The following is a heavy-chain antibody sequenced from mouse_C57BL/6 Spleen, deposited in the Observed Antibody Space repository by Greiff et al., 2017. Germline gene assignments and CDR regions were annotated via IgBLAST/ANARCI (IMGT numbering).Heavy chain of an antibody. D-gene: IGHD1-1*01. V-gene: IGHV1-62-2*01. J-gene: IGHJ4*01. CDR2: FYPGSGSI. Sequence: VQLQQSGAELVKPGASVKLSCKASGYTFTEYTIHWVKQRSAQGLAWIGWFYPGSGSIKYNEKFKDKATLTSDKSSSTVYMELSRLTSEDSAVYFCARHEDRYYGSFYAMDYWGQGTSVTVSS. CDR3: ARHEDRYYGSFYAMDY. CDR1: GYTFTEYT.